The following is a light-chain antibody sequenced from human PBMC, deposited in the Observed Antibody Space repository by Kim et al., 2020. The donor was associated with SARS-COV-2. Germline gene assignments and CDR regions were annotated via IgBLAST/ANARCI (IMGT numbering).Light chain of an antibody. V-gene: IGLV4-69*01. Sequence: ATVTLHCTLSRADSTDAIAWHQQQPQKGPRFLMKVNSDGSHTKGDGIPDRFSGSSSGAERYRTISSLQSEDEADYYCQTWATGIHVFGSGTKVTVL. J-gene: IGLJ1*01. CDR2: VNSDGSH. CDR3: QTWATGIHV. CDR1: RADSTDA.